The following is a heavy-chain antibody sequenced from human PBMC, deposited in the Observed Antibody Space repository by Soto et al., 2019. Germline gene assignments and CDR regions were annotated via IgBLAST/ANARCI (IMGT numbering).Heavy chain of an antibody. V-gene: IGHV3-7*01. CDR3: ARVSYYYDVSGYYADY. J-gene: IGHJ4*02. CDR2: IKEDGGEM. Sequence: PGGSLRLSCAVSGFTLRNHWMNWVRQAPGKGLEWVANIKEDGGEMYYVDSVKGRFTISRDNAKNSLYLQMNSLRAEDTAVYYCARVSYYYDVSGYYADYWGQGALVTVSS. CDR1: GFTLRNHW. D-gene: IGHD3-22*01.